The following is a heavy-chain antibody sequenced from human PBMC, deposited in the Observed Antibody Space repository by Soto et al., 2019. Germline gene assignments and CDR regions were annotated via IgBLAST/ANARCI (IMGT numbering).Heavy chain of an antibody. Sequence: SETLSLTCTVSGGSISSSSYYWGWIRQPPGKGLEWIGSIYYSGSTYYNPSLKSRVTISVDTSKNQFSLKLSSVTAADTAVYYCADLIAAAGTGDWGQGTPVTVSS. CDR1: GGSISSSSYY. CDR3: ADLIAAAGTGD. D-gene: IGHD6-13*01. V-gene: IGHV4-39*01. J-gene: IGHJ4*02. CDR2: IYYSGST.